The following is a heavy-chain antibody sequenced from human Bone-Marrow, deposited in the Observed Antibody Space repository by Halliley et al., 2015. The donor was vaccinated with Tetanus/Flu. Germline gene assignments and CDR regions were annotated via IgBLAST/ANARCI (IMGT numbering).Heavy chain of an antibody. CDR1: GGSISSYY. J-gene: IGHJ4*02. CDR2: VYYSGNT. Sequence: LRLSCTVSGGSISSYYWSWIRQPPGKGLEWIGYVYYSGNTNYNPSLKSRVTISVDTSKNQFSLKLNSVTAADTAVYYRARFRFWNGRVDYWGQGALVTVSS. CDR3: ARFRFWNGRVDY. V-gene: IGHV4-59*01. D-gene: IGHD3-3*01.